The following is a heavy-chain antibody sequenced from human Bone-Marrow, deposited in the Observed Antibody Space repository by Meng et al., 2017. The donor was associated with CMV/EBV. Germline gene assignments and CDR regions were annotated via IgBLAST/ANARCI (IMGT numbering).Heavy chain of an antibody. V-gene: IGHV1-18*01. CDR2: ISAYNGNT. J-gene: IGHJ5*02. Sequence: ASVKVSCKASGYTFTSYGISWVRQAPGQGLEWMGWISAYNGNTNYAQKLQGRVTMTTDTSTSTAYMELRSLRSDDTAVYYCARDGTYCSSTSCHNWFDPWGQGPLVTGSS. D-gene: IGHD2-2*01. CDR3: ARDGTYCSSTSCHNWFDP. CDR1: GYTFTSYG.